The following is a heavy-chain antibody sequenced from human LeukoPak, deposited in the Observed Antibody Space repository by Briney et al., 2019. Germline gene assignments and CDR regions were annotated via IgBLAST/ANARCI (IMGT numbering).Heavy chain of an antibody. CDR1: SGSLSNYY. CDR3: VRSYNYGPLL. V-gene: IGHV4-34*01. J-gene: IGHJ6*02. CDR2: INHNGGT. D-gene: IGHD5-18*01. Sequence: SETLSLTCAVYSGSLSNYYWSWIRQSPDKGLAWIGEINHNGGTNYNPSLKSRVTISVDTSKNQVSLKLGSVTAADTAVYYCVRSYNYGPLLWGQGTTVTVSS.